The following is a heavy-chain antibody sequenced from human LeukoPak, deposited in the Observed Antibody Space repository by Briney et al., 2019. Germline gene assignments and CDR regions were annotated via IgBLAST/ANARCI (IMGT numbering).Heavy chain of an antibody. CDR2: ISYNGSNK. CDR3: AKSGGGDYGDYGSDY. V-gene: IGHV3-30*18. J-gene: IGHJ4*02. D-gene: IGHD4-17*01. Sequence: GGSLRLSCVASGFTFSSYGMHWVCQAPDKGVEWVAVISYNGSNKYYADSMKGRFTIYKDNSKNTLYLQMNSLRAEDTAVYYYAKSGGGDYGDYGSDYWGQGTLVTVSS. CDR1: GFTFSSYG.